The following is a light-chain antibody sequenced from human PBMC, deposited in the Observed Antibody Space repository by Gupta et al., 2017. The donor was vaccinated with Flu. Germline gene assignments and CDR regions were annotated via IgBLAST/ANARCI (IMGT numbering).Light chain of an antibody. Sequence: EIVFTPSPATLSLSPGERATLSCRASQSISSYLDWYQQKPGQAPRLLIYDADNRATGIPDRFSGSGSGTDFTLTSRRRENEDFEVYDYQQRSNWFFGQGTLMEIK. J-gene: IGKJ5*01. CDR1: QSISSY. CDR2: DAD. CDR3: QQRSNWF. V-gene: IGKV3-11*01.